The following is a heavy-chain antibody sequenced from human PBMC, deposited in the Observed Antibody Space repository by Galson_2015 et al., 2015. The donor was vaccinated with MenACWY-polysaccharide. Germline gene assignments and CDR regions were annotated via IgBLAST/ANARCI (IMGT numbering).Heavy chain of an antibody. D-gene: IGHD2-2*02. CDR3: AREGEYCSSTSCYRYYMDV. V-gene: IGHV3-30-3*01. CDR1: GFTFSSYA. Sequence: SLRLSCAASGFTFSSYAMHWVRQAPGKGLEWVAVISYDGSNKYYAVSVKGRFTISRDNSKNTLYLQMNSLRAEDTAVYYCAREGEYCSSTSCYRYYMDVWGKGTTVTVSS. CDR2: ISYDGSNK. J-gene: IGHJ6*03.